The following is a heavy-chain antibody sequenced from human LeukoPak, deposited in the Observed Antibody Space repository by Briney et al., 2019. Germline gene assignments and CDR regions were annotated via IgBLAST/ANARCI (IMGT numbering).Heavy chain of an antibody. V-gene: IGHV3-23*01. J-gene: IGHJ4*02. Sequence: GGSLRLSCAASGFTFSSYAMSCVRQTPGKGLEGVSTISSSGGSKYSTASVKGRFTISRDNSKNTLYLQMNSLRAEDTAVYYCATFAAVHLYTSFFDYWGQGTLVTVSS. CDR1: GFTFSSYA. CDR2: ISSSGGSK. CDR3: ATFAAVHLYTSFFDY. D-gene: IGHD1-1*01.